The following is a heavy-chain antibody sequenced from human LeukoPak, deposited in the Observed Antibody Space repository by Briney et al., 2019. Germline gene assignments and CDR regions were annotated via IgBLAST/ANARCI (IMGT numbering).Heavy chain of an antibody. J-gene: IGHJ4*02. V-gene: IGHV1-18*01. CDR3: ASTELYYDSSGYSPTDFDY. CDR1: GYTFTSYG. D-gene: IGHD3-22*01. Sequence: ASVKVSCKASGYTFTSYGISRVRQAPGQGLEWMGWISAYNGNTNYAQKLQGRVTMTTDTSTSTAYMELRSLRSDDTAVYYCASTELYYDSSGYSPTDFDYWGQGTLVTVSS. CDR2: ISAYNGNT.